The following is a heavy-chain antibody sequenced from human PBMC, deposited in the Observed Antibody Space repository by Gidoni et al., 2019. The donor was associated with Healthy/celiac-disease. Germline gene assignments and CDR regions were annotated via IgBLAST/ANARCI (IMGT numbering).Heavy chain of an antibody. J-gene: IGHJ4*02. CDR2: ISSSSSYI. Sequence: EVQLVESGGGLVKPGGSLSLSCEASGFTFSSYSMNWVRQAPGKGLEWVSSISSSSSYIYYADSVKGRFTISRDNAKNSLYLQMNSLRAEDTAVYYCARGAATPFDYWGQGTLVTVSS. CDR1: GFTFSSYS. D-gene: IGHD2-15*01. CDR3: ARGAATPFDY. V-gene: IGHV3-21*01.